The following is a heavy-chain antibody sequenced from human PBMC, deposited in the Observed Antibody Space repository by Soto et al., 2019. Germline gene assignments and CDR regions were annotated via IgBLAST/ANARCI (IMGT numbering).Heavy chain of an antibody. CDR3: ARDLFDD. J-gene: IGHJ4*02. V-gene: IGHV3-7*01. Sequence: HPEGPLRHSCSAAVSTFSNYWMNRVRQAPGKGLEWVANINEDGSEKYYVDSAKGRFTISRDNAKNSLYLQMTSLIAEETAVYYCARDLFDDWGQGT. CDR1: VSTFSNYW. CDR2: INEDGSEK.